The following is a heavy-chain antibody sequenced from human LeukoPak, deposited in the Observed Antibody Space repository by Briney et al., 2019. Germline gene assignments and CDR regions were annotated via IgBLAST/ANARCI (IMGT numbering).Heavy chain of an antibody. CDR1: GFAFNTYG. CDR3: ASAAGAFDM. V-gene: IGHV3-33*01. D-gene: IGHD6-13*01. Sequence: GGSLRLSCAASGFAFNTYGMHWIRQSPGKGLEWVAVIWSDSSHKYYLDSMQGRCTISRDNSKNMVYLQISSLRLEDTAVYCCASAAGAFDMWGQGTLVTVSS. J-gene: IGHJ3*02. CDR2: IWSDSSHK.